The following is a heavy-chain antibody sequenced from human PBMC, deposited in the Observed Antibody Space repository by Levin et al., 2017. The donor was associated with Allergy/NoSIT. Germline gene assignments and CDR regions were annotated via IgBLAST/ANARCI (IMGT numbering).Heavy chain of an antibody. CDR2: INPNSGGT. CDR3: ARVDGAPFGDALCYMDV. D-gene: IGHD3-10*01. V-gene: IGHV1-2*02. Sequence: PKASVKVSCKASGYTFTDYYMHWVRQAPGQGLEWMGWINPNSGGTNYAQKFQGRVTMTRDTSISTAFMELGRLRSDDTAVYYCARVDGAPFGDALCYMDVWGKGTTVTVSS. J-gene: IGHJ6*03. CDR1: GYTFTDYY.